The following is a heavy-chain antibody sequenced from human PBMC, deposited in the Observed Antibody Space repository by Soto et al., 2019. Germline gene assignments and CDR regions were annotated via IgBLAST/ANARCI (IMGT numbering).Heavy chain of an antibody. CDR3: ARDPPLRNSYDEGLDY. CDR1: GYTFTSYG. V-gene: IGHV1-18*04. D-gene: IGHD5-18*01. Sequence: QVPLVQSGAEVKKPGASVKVSCKASGYTFTSYGISWVRQAPGQGLEWMGWISTYNGNTNYAQKFQGRVTMTTDTSTSTDYMELRRLRSDDTAVYYCARDPPLRNSYDEGLDYWGQGSLVTVSS. J-gene: IGHJ4*02. CDR2: ISTYNGNT.